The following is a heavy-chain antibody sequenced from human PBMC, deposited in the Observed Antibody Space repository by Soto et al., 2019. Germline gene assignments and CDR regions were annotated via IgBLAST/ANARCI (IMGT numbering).Heavy chain of an antibody. Sequence: APVKVSCKAAGYTLTSYDINWVRKATGQGLEWMGWMNPNSGNTGYAQKFQGRVTMTRNTSISTAYMELSSLRSEDTAVYYCARATYSSGCDYWGQGTLVTVSS. CDR2: MNPNSGNT. CDR3: ARATYSSGCDY. J-gene: IGHJ4*02. D-gene: IGHD6-19*01. CDR1: GYTLTSYD. V-gene: IGHV1-8*01.